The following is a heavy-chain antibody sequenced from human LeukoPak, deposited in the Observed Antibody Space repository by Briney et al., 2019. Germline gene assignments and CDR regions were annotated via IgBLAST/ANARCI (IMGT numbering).Heavy chain of an antibody. J-gene: IGHJ4*02. V-gene: IGHV4-39*01. Sequence: SETLSLTCTVSGGSISSTSYYWGWIRQPPGKGLEWIGSIHYSGSTYYNPSLKSRVTISVDTSKNQFSLKLSSVTAADTAVYYCASLGVVVVAATRDYWGQGTLVTVSS. CDR1: GGSISSTSYY. D-gene: IGHD2-15*01. CDR2: IHYSGST. CDR3: ASLGVVVVAATRDY.